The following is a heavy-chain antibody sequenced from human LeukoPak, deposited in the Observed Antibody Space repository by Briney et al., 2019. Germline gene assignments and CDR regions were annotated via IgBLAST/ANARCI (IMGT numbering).Heavy chain of an antibody. J-gene: IGHJ3*02. V-gene: IGHV1-69*13. CDR1: GYTFTSYD. Sequence: ASVKVSCKASGYTFTSYDINWVRQAPGQGLEWMGGIIPIFGTANYAQKFQGRVTITADESTSTAYMELSSLRSEDTAVYYCARARWGYCSSTSCYRGDAFDIWGQGTMVTVSS. CDR2: IIPIFGTA. CDR3: ARARWGYCSSTSCYRGDAFDI. D-gene: IGHD2-2*02.